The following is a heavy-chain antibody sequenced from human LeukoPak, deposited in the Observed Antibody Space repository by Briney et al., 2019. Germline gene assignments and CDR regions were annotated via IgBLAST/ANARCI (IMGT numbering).Heavy chain of an antibody. J-gene: IGHJ4*02. CDR3: ARRARDCSSDRYYFDY. Sequence: PSETLSLTCTVSGGSISSYYWSWIRQPPGKGLEWIGYIYNSGGTNYNPSLKSRVTISLDTSKNQFSLKLSSVTAADTAVYYCARRARDCSSDRYYFDYWGQGTLVTVSS. V-gene: IGHV4-59*01. CDR1: GGSISSYY. CDR2: IYNSGGT. D-gene: IGHD6-25*01.